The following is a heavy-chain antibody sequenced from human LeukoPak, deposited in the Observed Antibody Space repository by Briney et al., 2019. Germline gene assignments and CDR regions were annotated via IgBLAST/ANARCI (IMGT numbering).Heavy chain of an antibody. V-gene: IGHV3-9*03. CDR3: AKASIAAAGDFDY. Sequence: QAGGSLRLSCAASGFTFDDYAMHWVRQAPGKGLEWVSGISWNSGSIGYADSVKGRFTISRDNAKNSLYLQMNSLRAEDMALYYCAKASIAAAGDFDYWGQGTLVTVSS. CDR2: ISWNSGSI. D-gene: IGHD6-13*01. J-gene: IGHJ4*02. CDR1: GFTFDDYA.